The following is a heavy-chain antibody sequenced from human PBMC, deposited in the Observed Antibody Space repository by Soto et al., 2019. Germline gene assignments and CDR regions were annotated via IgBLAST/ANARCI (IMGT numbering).Heavy chain of an antibody. V-gene: IGHV3-33*01. D-gene: IGHD3-9*01. Sequence: QVQLVESGGGVVQPGRSLRLSCAASGFTFSSYGMHWVRQAPGKGLEWVAVIWYDGSNKYYADSVKGRFTISRDNSKNTLYLQMNSLRAEDTAVYYCASGLRYFDWLLCYYWGQGTLVTVSS. J-gene: IGHJ4*02. CDR3: ASGLRYFDWLLCYY. CDR1: GFTFSSYG. CDR2: IWYDGSNK.